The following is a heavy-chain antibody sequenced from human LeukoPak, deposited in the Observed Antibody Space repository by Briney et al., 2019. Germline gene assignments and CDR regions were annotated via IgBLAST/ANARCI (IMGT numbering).Heavy chain of an antibody. CDR1: GVSPSTFA. D-gene: IGHD2/OR15-2a*01. V-gene: IGHV3-33*01. Sequence: GGSPSHSSAPSGVSPSTFATDGGGQAPGQGLEWVAVIWYDGNNKYYVDSVKGRFTISIDNSKNTLYLQMNSLSAEDTAVYYFARDHAFSPDYWGQGTLVTVSS. CDR2: IWYDGNNK. J-gene: IGHJ4*02. CDR3: ARDHAFSPDY.